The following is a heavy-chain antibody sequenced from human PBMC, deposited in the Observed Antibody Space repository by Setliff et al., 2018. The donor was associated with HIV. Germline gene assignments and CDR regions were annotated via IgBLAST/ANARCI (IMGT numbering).Heavy chain of an antibody. CDR2: IYYSGST. D-gene: IGHD2-21*02. CDR3: ARLLQGGNYAFDI. Sequence: PSETLSLTCTVSGGSIVRYYWTWIRQPPGKGLEWIGYIYYSGSTNYSPSLKSRVIISVDTSKMQFSLKLRSVTAADTAMYYCARLLQGGNYAFDIWGQGTMVTVSS. CDR1: GGSIVRYY. V-gene: IGHV4-59*08. J-gene: IGHJ3*02.